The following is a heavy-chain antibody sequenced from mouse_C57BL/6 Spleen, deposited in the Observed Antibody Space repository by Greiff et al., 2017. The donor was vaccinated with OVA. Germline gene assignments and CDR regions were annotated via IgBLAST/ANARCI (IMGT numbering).Heavy chain of an antibody. CDR2: INPNYGTT. Sequence: VQLKQSGPELVKPGASVKISCKASGYSFTDYNMNWVKQSNGKSLEWIGVINPNYGTTSYNQKFKGKATLTVDQSSSTAYMQLNSLTSEDSAVYYCARERGGTTVVRDFWYFDVWGTGTTVTVSS. D-gene: IGHD1-1*01. J-gene: IGHJ1*03. CDR1: GYSFTDYN. CDR3: ARERGGTTVVRDFWYFDV. V-gene: IGHV1-39*01.